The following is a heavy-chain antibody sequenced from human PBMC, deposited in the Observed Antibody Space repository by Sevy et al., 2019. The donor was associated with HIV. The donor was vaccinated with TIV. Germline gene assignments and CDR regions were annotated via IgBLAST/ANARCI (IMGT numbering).Heavy chain of an antibody. D-gene: IGHD3-22*01. CDR1: GYSFTSYW. V-gene: IGHV5-51*01. Sequence: GESLKISCKGSGYSFTSYWIGWVRQMPGKGLEWMGIIYPGDSDTRYSPSFQGQVTISADKSISTAYLQWSSLNASDTAMYYCARTYYYDSSGYYSLYFQHWGQATLVTVSS. J-gene: IGHJ1*01. CDR2: IYPGDSDT. CDR3: ARTYYYDSSGYYSLYFQH.